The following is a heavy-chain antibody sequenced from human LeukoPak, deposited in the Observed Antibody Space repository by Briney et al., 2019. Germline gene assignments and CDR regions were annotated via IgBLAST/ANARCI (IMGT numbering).Heavy chain of an antibody. CDR3: AREPVRKRWFDS. CDR1: GFTFSNYW. CDR2: IKYDGSEK. V-gene: IGHV3-7*03. Sequence: GGSLRLSCTASGFTFSNYWMSWVRQAPNKGLEWVANIKYDGSEKYYVDSVKGRLTISRDNAKNSLYLQMSSLRAEDTAVYYCAREPVRKRWFDSWGQGTLVTVFS. D-gene: IGHD3-10*01. J-gene: IGHJ5*01.